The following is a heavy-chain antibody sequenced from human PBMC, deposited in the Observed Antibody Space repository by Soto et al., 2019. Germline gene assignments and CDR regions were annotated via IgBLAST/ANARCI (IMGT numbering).Heavy chain of an antibody. Sequence: EVQVLESGGGLVQPGGSLTLSCAATGFTFSDFAMSWVRQAPGKGLEWVSRIYGGGNGPHYADSVKGRVTISRDNSKNTLHLQMNSLRAEDTAVYYCAKMEGMDPWAYAFDYWGQGTLVTVSS. CDR2: IYGGGNGP. D-gene: IGHD2-2*03. CDR1: GFTFSDFA. V-gene: IGHV3-23*01. CDR3: AKMEGMDPWAYAFDY. J-gene: IGHJ4*02.